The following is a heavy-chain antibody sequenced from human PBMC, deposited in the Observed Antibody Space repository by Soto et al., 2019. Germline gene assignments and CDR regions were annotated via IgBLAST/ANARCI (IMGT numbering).Heavy chain of an antibody. Sequence: ASVKVSCKASGYTFTSYDINWVRQATGEGHEGRGWMNTNRGNTGYAQKFQGRVTMTRNTSISTAYMELSSLRSEDTAVSYCASRYYVFYYTAATEIYTLSLHDSLPICRASVKVSCQASGYTFTGYYMHW. CDR3: ASRYYVFYYTAATEIYTLSLHDSLPICRASVKVSCQASGYTFTGYYMH. D-gene: IGHD3-3*01. V-gene: IGHV1-8*01. CDR1: GYTFTSYD. CDR2: MNTNRGNT. J-gene: IGHJ1*01.